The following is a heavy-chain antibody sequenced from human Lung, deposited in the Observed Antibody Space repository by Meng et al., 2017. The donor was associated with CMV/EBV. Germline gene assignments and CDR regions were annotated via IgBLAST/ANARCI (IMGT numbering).Heavy chain of an antibody. J-gene: IGHJ4*02. Sequence: LXCTVSGGSISSSSYYWGWIRQPPGKGLEWIGSIYYSGSTYYNPSLKSRVTISVDTSKNQFSLKLSSVTAADTAVYYCARHAIRWGALEWLPLDYWXQG. V-gene: IGHV4-39*01. CDR3: ARHAIRWGALEWLPLDY. D-gene: IGHD3-3*01. CDR2: IYYSGST. CDR1: GGSISSSSYY.